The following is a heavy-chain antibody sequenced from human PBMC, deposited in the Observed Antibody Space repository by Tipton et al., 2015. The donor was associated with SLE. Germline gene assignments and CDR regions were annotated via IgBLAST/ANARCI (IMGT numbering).Heavy chain of an antibody. V-gene: IGHV4-59*01. CDR1: GGSINSYY. Sequence: TLSLTCTVSGGSINSYYWSWIRQPPGKGLEWIGYIYYSGSTNYNPSLKSRVTISVDTSKNQFSLKLSSVTAADTAVYYCARGLGFDWFNYWGQGTLVTVSS. D-gene: IGHD3-9*01. CDR2: IYYSGST. CDR3: ARGLGFDWFNY. J-gene: IGHJ4*02.